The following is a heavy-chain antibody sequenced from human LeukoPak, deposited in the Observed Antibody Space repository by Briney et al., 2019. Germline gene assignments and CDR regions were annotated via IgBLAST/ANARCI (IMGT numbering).Heavy chain of an antibody. Sequence: PGGSLRLSCAASGFTFSSYEMNWVRQAPGKGLEWVSYISSSGSTIYYADSVKGRFTISRDNAKNSLYLQMNSLRAEDTAVYYCARDLFSIAAAGSPYYYYMDVWGKGTTVTVSS. D-gene: IGHD6-13*01. CDR3: ARDLFSIAAAGSPYYYYMDV. CDR2: ISSSGSTI. J-gene: IGHJ6*03. CDR1: GFTFSSYE. V-gene: IGHV3-48*03.